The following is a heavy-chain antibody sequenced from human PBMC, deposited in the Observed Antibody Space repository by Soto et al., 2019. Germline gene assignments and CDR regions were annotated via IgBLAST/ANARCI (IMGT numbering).Heavy chain of an antibody. CDR3: ARGPKSSSDNYYYYYGMDV. CDR2: INPNSGGT. D-gene: IGHD6-13*01. Sequence: GASVKVSCKASGYTFTGYYMHWVRQAPGQGLEWTGWINPNSGGTNYAQKFQGWVTMTRDTSISTAYMELSRLRSDDTAVYYCARGPKSSSDNYYYYYGMDVWGQGTTVTVSS. V-gene: IGHV1-2*04. J-gene: IGHJ6*02. CDR1: GYTFTGYY.